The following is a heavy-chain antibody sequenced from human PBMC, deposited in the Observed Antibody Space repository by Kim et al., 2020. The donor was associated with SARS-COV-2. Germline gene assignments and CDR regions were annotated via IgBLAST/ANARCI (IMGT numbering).Heavy chain of an antibody. J-gene: IGHJ6*02. CDR3: ARGRRGGRYYYYYGMDV. Sequence: LKIRVTISVDTSKNQFSLKLSSVTAADTAVYYCARGRRGGRYYYYYGMDVWGQGTTVTVSS. V-gene: IGHV4-34*01. D-gene: IGHD2-15*01.